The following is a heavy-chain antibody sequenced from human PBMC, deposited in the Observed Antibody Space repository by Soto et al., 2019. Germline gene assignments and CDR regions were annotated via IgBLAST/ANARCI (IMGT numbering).Heavy chain of an antibody. CDR3: ARQARYYYDSTLDAFDI. V-gene: IGHV5-10-1*01. D-gene: IGHD3-22*01. CDR1: GYSFTRYW. Sequence: PGESLKISCTSSGYSFTRYWISWVRQMPGKGLEWMGRIDPSDSYTNYSPSFQGHVTISADKSISTAYLQWSSLRASDTAMYYCARQARYYYDSTLDAFDIWGQGTMVTVSS. CDR2: IDPSDSYT. J-gene: IGHJ3*02.